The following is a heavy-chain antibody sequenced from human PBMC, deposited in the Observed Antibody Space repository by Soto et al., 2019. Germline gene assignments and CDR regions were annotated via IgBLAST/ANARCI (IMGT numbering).Heavy chain of an antibody. CDR2: IYYSGST. V-gene: IGHV4-59*01. CDR1: GGSISSYY. CDR3: ASQSGGYDIFVRYYYYMDV. D-gene: IGHD3-9*01. J-gene: IGHJ6*03. Sequence: SETLSLTCTVSGGSISSYYWSWIRQPPGKGLEWIGYIYYSGSTNYNPSLKSRVTISVDTSKNQFSLKLSSVTAADAAVYYCASQSGGYDIFVRYYYYMDVWGKGTTVTVSS.